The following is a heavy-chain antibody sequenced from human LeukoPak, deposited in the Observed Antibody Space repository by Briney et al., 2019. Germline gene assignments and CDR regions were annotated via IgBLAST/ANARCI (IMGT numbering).Heavy chain of an antibody. CDR3: ARLSAYVWGSYHLRNPFQH. J-gene: IGHJ1*01. CDR1: GGSISSSSYY. D-gene: IGHD3-16*02. Sequence: PSETLSLTCTVSGGSISSSSYYWGWIRQPPGKGLEWIGSIYYSGSTYYNPSLKSRVTISVDTSKNQFSLKLSSVTAADTAVYYCARLSAYVWGSYHLRNPFQHWGQGTLVTVSS. V-gene: IGHV4-39*01. CDR2: IYYSGST.